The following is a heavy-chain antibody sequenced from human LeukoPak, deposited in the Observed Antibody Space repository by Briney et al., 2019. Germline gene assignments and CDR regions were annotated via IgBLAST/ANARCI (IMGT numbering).Heavy chain of an antibody. D-gene: IGHD1-26*01. V-gene: IGHV3-74*01. CDR2: INSDGSST. CDR3: ARAPSSGSYYGLFDY. CDR1: GFTFSSYW. J-gene: IGHJ4*02. Sequence: GGSLRLSCAASGFTFSSYWMHWVRQAPGKGLVWVSRINSDGSSTSYADSVKGRFTISRDNAKNTLYLQMNSLRAEDTAVYYCARAPSSGSYYGLFDYWGQGILVTVSS.